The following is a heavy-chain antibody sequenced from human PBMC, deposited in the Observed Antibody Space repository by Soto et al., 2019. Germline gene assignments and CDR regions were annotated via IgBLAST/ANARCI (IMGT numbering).Heavy chain of an antibody. Sequence: SETLSLTCSVSGDSISNLDYFWAWIRQPPGQALEYIGYIYKSATTYYNPSFESRVAISVDTSKSQFSLNVTSVAAADTAVYFCARGRYCLTGRCFPNWFDSWGQGALVTVSS. CDR3: ARGRYCLTGRCFPNWFDS. CDR1: GDSISNLDYF. CDR2: IYKSATT. V-gene: IGHV4-30-4*01. D-gene: IGHD7-27*01. J-gene: IGHJ5*01.